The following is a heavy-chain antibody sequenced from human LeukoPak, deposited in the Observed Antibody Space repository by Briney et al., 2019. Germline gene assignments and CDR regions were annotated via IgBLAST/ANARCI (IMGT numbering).Heavy chain of an antibody. CDR2: INHSGST. CDR1: GGSFSGYY. V-gene: IGHV4-34*01. J-gene: IGHJ4*02. CDR3: ARVGYSYGMDY. D-gene: IGHD5-18*01. Sequence: SETLSLTCAVYGGSFSGYYWSWIRQPPGKGLEWIGEINHSGSTNYNPSLKSRVTMSVDTSKNQFSLKLSSVTAADTAVYYCARVGYSYGMDYWGQGTLVTVSS.